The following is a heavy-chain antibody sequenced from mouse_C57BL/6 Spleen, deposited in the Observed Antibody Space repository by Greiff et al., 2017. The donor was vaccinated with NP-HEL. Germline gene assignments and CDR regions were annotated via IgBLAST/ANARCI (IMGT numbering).Heavy chain of an antibody. D-gene: IGHD1-1*01. CDR2: IYPGDGDT. Sequence: VQLQQSGPELVKPGASVKISCKASGYAFSSSWMNWVKQRPGKGLEWIGRIYPGDGDTNYNGKFKGKATLTADKSSSTAYMQLSSLTSEDSAVYFGARGDYYYGSSVAWFAYWGQGTLVTVSA. CDR1: GYAFSSSW. J-gene: IGHJ3*01. CDR3: ARGDYYYGSSVAWFAY. V-gene: IGHV1-82*01.